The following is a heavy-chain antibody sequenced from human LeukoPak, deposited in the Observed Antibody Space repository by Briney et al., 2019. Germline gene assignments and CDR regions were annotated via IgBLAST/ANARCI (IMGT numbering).Heavy chain of an antibody. V-gene: IGHV1-69*13. J-gene: IGHJ6*02. CDR2: IIPIYGTA. CDR3: ARPSGGAYYYDSYVGMDV. Sequence: SVKVSCKASGGTFINFAISWVRQAPGQGLEWMGRIIPIYGTANYAQKFQGRVTITADESTSTAYMELSSLRSEDTAVYYCARPSGGAYYYDSYVGMDVWGQGATVTVSS. D-gene: IGHD3-22*01. CDR1: GGTFINFA.